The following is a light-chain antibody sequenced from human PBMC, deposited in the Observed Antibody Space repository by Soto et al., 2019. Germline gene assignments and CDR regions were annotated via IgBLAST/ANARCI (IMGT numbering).Light chain of an antibody. V-gene: IGKV1-27*01. CDR3: QKYNSAPPWT. CDR2: AAS. CDR1: QGISNY. J-gene: IGKJ1*01. Sequence: DIQMTQSPSSLSASVGDRVTITCRASQGISNYLAWYQQKPGKVPKLLIYAASTLQSGVPSRFSGIGSGTEFTITISSLQPEDVATYYCQKYNSAPPWTFGQGTKVEIK.